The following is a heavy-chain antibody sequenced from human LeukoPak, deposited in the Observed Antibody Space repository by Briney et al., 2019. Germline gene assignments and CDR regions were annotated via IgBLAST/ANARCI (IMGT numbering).Heavy chain of an antibody. V-gene: IGHV3-74*01. CDR3: ARDGGSGGPFDI. J-gene: IGHJ3*02. Sequence: PGGSLRLSCAASGFTFSSYWMHWVRHAPGKGLVWVSRINSDGSSTSYADSVKGRFTISRDNAKNTLCLQMNSLRAEDTAVYYCARDGGSGGPFDIWGQGTMVTVSS. D-gene: IGHD3-16*01. CDR2: INSDGSST. CDR1: GFTFSSYW.